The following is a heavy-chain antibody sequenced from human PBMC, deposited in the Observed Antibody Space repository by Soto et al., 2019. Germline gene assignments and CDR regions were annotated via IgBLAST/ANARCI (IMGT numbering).Heavy chain of an antibody. V-gene: IGHV1-69*04. D-gene: IGHD2-2*01. CDR1: GGTFSSYA. J-gene: IGHJ6*02. Sequence: ASVKVSCKASGGTFSSYAISWVRQAPGQGLEWMGRIIPILGIANYAQKFQGRVTITADKSTSTAYMELSSLRSEDTAVYYCARERVVPAAMPSSYYYGMDVWGQGTTVTVSS. CDR2: IIPILGIA. CDR3: ARERVVPAAMPSSYYYGMDV.